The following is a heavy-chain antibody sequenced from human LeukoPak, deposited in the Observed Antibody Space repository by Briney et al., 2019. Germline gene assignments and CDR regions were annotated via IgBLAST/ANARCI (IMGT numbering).Heavy chain of an antibody. V-gene: IGHV4-59*01. D-gene: IGHD2-15*01. CDR3: ARDRRCSGGSCYSSWFDP. Sequence: PSETLSLTCTVSGGSISSYYWSWIRQPPGKGLEWIGYIYYSGSTNYNPSLKSRVTISVDTSKNQFSLKLSSVTAADTAVYYCARDRRCSGGSCYSSWFDPWGQGTLVTVSS. J-gene: IGHJ5*02. CDR1: GGSISSYY. CDR2: IYYSGST.